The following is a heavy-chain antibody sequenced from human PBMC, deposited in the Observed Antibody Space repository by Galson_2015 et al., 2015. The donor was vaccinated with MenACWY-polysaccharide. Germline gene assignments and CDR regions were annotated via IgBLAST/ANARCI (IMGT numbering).Heavy chain of an antibody. J-gene: IGHJ4*02. D-gene: IGHD1-26*01. V-gene: IGHV4-34*01. Sequence: ETLTLTCALYGGSFSGYHWTWIRQPPGKGLEWIGEINRSGSTNYSPSLKSRVTISIDTSKKQFSLNLSSVTAADTAVYYCALWADIRDYWGQGVLVTVSS. CDR2: INRSGST. CDR3: ALWADIRDY. CDR1: GGSFSGYH.